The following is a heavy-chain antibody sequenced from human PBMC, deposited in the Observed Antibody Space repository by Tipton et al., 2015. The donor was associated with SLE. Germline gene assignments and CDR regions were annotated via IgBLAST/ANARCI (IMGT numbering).Heavy chain of an antibody. CDR1: GFTFSSYW. J-gene: IGHJ3*02. V-gene: IGHV3-7*01. D-gene: IGHD3/OR15-3a*01. CDR2: IKQDGSEK. CDR3: ASEDFPYAFDI. Sequence: SLRLSCAASGFTFSSYWMSWVRQAPGKGLEWVANIKQDGSEKYYVDSVKGRFTISRDNAKNSLYLQMNSLRAEETAVYYCASEDFPYAFDIWGQGTMVTVSS.